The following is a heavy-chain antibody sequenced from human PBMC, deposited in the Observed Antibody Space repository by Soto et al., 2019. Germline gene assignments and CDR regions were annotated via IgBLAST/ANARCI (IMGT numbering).Heavy chain of an antibody. D-gene: IGHD6-13*01. CDR3: ARVLGSWSPGNYYYGMDV. CDR1: GDSVSSNSAA. CDR2: TYYRSKWYN. J-gene: IGHJ6*02. Sequence: SQTLSLTCAISGDSVSSNSAAWNWIRQSPSRGLEWLGRTYYRSKWYNDYAVSVKSRITINPDTSKNQFSLQLNSVTPEDTAVYYCARVLGSWSPGNYYYGMDVWGQGTTVTVSS. V-gene: IGHV6-1*01.